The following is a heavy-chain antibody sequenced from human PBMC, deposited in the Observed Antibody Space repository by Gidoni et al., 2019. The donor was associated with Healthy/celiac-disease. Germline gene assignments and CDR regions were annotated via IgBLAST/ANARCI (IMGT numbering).Heavy chain of an antibody. J-gene: IGHJ4*02. CDR2: IYYSGST. D-gene: IGHD5-18*01. Sequence: QVQLQESGPGLVKPSETLSLTCPVSGGSISSYYWSWIRQPPGKGLEWIGYIYYSGSTNYNPSLKSRVTISVDTSKNQFSLKPSSVTAADTAVYYCARVSGYSYGGDDYWGQGTLVTVSS. CDR3: ARVSGYSYGGDDY. V-gene: IGHV4-59*01. CDR1: GGSISSYY.